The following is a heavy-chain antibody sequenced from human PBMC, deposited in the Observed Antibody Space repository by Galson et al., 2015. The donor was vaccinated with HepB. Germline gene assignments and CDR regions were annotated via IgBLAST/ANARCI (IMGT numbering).Heavy chain of an antibody. D-gene: IGHD1-26*01. CDR1: GFSFIIYG. J-gene: IGHJ4*02. V-gene: IGHV3-30*18. CDR2: VSNDGNNK. CDR3: VKDVGSGSYLSDQ. Sequence: SLRLSCAASGFSFIIYGMHWVRQAPGKGLEWVAVVSNDGNNKYYADSVKGRFTISRDNSENTLYLQMNSLSTEDTAVYYCVKDVGSGSYLSDQWGQGALVTVSS.